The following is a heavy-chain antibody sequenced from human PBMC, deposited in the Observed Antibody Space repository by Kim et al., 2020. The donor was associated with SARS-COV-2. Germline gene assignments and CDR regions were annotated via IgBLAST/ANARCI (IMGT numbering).Heavy chain of an antibody. Sequence: ASVKVSCKASGYTFTSYYMHWVRQAPGQGLEWMGIINPSGGSTSYAQKFQGRVTMTRDTSTSTVYMELSSLRSEDTAVYYCAREIGPAISVLRYFDWKAFDIWGQGTMVTVSS. D-gene: IGHD3-9*01. CDR2: INPSGGST. CDR3: AREIGPAISVLRYFDWKAFDI. V-gene: IGHV1-46*01. CDR1: GYTFTSYY. J-gene: IGHJ3*02.